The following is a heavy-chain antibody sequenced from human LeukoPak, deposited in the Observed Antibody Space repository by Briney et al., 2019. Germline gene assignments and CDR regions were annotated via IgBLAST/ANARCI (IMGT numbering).Heavy chain of an antibody. CDR2: IIPIFGTA. CDR1: GGTFSSYA. CDR3: ARDPRYSSGWYGEFDY. J-gene: IGHJ4*02. Sequence: SVKVSCKASGGTFSSYAISWVRQAPGQGLEWMGRIIPIFGTANYAQKFQGRVTITADESTSTAYMELSSLRSEDTAVYYCARDPRYSSGWYGEFDYWGQGTLVTVSS. D-gene: IGHD6-19*01. V-gene: IGHV1-69*13.